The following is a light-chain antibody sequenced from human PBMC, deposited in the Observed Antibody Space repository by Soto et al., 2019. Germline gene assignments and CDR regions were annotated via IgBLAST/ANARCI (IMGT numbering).Light chain of an antibody. CDR3: QQYNSWPPLT. J-gene: IGKJ4*01. CDR2: GAS. V-gene: IGKV3-15*01. CDR1: QSVSSN. Sequence: EIVMTQSPATLSVSPGERATLSGRASQSVSSNLAWYQQKPGQAPRLLIYGASTRATGFPARFSGSGSGTEFTLTITSLQSEDFAVYYCQQYNSWPPLTFGGGTKVEIK.